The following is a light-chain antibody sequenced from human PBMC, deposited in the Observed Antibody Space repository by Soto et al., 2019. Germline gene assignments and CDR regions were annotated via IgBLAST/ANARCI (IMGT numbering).Light chain of an antibody. Sequence: SALTQPASVSGSPGQSITISCTGTSSDVGSYNLVSWYQQHPGKAPKLMIYEGSKRPSGVSNRFSGSKSGNTASLTISGIQAEDEADYYCCSYAGSRRVFGTGTKVTVL. J-gene: IGLJ1*01. CDR1: SSDVGSYNL. CDR3: CSYAGSRRV. V-gene: IGLV2-23*01. CDR2: EGS.